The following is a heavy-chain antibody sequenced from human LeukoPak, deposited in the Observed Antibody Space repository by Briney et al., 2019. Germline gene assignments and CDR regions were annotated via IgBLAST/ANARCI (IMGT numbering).Heavy chain of an antibody. CDR2: ISYDGSNK. CDR3: AKQGQKDFWSGYSAFDI. J-gene: IGHJ4*02. CDR1: GFTFSSYG. D-gene: IGHD3-3*01. Sequence: GRSLRLSCAASGFTFSSYGMHWVRQAPGKGLEWVAVISYDGSNKYYADSVKGRFTISRDNSKNTLYLQMNSLRAEDTAVYYCAKQGQKDFWSGYSAFDIWGQGTLVTVSS. V-gene: IGHV3-30*18.